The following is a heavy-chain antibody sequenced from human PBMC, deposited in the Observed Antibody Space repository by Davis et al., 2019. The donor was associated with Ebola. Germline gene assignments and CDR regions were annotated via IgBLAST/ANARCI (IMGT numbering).Heavy chain of an antibody. D-gene: IGHD6-6*01. J-gene: IGHJ6*02. CDR2: INSHSGDT. Sequence: ASVKVSCKASGYTVNGYHLHWVRQAPGQGFEWMAWINSHSGDTNYAQGFQGRVTITRDTSISTAYREVTSLRSDDTAVYYCAAIPTRPLNYYGLDVWGQGTTVTVSS. CDR1: GYTVNGYH. CDR3: AAIPTRPLNYYGLDV. V-gene: IGHV1-2*02.